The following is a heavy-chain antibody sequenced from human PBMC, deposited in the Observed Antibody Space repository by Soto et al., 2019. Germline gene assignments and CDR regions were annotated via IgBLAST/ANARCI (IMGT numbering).Heavy chain of an antibody. Sequence: GGSLRLSCVASGFTFSNFGMHWVRQAPGKGLEWVAGISYDGRSEYYVDSVRGRFTLSRDNSKNTLSLQMISLRPEDTGVYYCAKDLDVVMVLSATRGLDVWGQGTTVTVYS. CDR2: ISYDGRSE. J-gene: IGHJ6*02. V-gene: IGHV3-30*18. CDR3: AKDLDVVMVLSATRGLDV. CDR1: GFTFSNFG. D-gene: IGHD2-15*01.